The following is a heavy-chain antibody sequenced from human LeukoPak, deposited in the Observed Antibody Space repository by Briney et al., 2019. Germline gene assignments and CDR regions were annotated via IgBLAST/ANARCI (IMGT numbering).Heavy chain of an antibody. CDR3: ATAAAAGYIGY. D-gene: IGHD6-13*01. V-gene: IGHV1-24*01. Sequence: ASVKVSCKVSVYTLTELSMHWVRHAPGKGLGWMGGFDPEDGETIYAQKFQGRVTMTEDTSTDTAYMELSSLRSEDTAVYYFATAAAAGYIGYWGQGTLVTVSS. CDR2: FDPEDGET. CDR1: VYTLTELS. J-gene: IGHJ4*02.